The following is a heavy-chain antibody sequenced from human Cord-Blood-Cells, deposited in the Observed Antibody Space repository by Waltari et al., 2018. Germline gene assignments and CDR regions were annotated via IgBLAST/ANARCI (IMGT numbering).Heavy chain of an antibody. CDR3: TTDRIAAADAFDI. CDR2: IKSKTDGGTT. D-gene: IGHD6-13*01. Sequence: EVQLVESGGGLVKPGGSLRLSCAASGFTFSNAWLSWVRQDPGKGLEWVGRIKSKTDGGTTDYAAPVKGRFTISRDDSKNTLYLQMNSLKTEDTAVYYCTTDRIAAADAFDIWGQGTMVTVSS. V-gene: IGHV3-15*01. CDR1: GFTFSNAW. J-gene: IGHJ3*02.